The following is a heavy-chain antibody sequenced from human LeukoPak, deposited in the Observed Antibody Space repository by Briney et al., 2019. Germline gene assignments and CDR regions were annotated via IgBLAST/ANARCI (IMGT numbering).Heavy chain of an antibody. V-gene: IGHV1-24*01. Sequence: ASVKVSCKVSGYTLTELSMHWVRQAPGKGLEWMGGFDPGDGETIYAQKFQGRVTMTEDTSTDTAYMELSSLRSEDTAVYYCATLVVPAAIEMDWFDPWGQGTLVTVSS. CDR1: GYTLTELS. J-gene: IGHJ5*02. CDR2: FDPGDGET. D-gene: IGHD2-2*02. CDR3: ATLVVPAAIEMDWFDP.